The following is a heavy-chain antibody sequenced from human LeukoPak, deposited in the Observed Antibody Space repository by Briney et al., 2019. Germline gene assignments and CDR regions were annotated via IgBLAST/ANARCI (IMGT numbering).Heavy chain of an antibody. D-gene: IGHD6-19*01. Sequence: GGSLRLSCAASGFTFSSYAMSWVRQAPGKGLEWVSAISGSGGSTYYADSVKGRFTISRDNSKNTLYLQMNSLRAEDTAVYYCAKDRVVFGSAWYACFDYWGQGTLVTVSS. CDR1: GFTFSSYA. V-gene: IGHV3-23*01. CDR3: AKDRVVFGSAWYACFDY. J-gene: IGHJ4*02. CDR2: ISGSGGST.